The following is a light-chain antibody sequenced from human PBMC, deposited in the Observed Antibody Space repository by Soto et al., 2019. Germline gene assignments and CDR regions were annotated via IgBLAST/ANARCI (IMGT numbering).Light chain of an antibody. Sequence: QSVLTQPPSVSGAPGQRVTISCTGSSSNIGAGYDVHWYQQLPGTAPKLLIYGNSNRPSGVPDRFSGSKSGTSASLAITGRQAEDEADYYCQSYDSSLSGSVFGGGTRRTVL. CDR2: GNS. CDR3: QSYDSSLSGSV. V-gene: IGLV1-40*01. CDR1: SSNIGAGYD. J-gene: IGLJ3*02.